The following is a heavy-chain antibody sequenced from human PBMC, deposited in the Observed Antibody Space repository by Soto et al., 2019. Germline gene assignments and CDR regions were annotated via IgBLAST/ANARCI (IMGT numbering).Heavy chain of an antibody. CDR3: ASANFYDSSGYYSEYYYYGMDV. D-gene: IGHD3-22*01. Sequence: SVKVSCKASGGTFSSYAISWVRQAPGQGLEWMGGIIPIFGTANYAQKFQGRVTITADKSTSTAYMELSSLRSEDTAVYYCASANFYDSSGYYSEYYYYGMDVWGQGTTVTVSS. CDR1: GGTFSSYA. J-gene: IGHJ6*02. V-gene: IGHV1-69*06. CDR2: IIPIFGTA.